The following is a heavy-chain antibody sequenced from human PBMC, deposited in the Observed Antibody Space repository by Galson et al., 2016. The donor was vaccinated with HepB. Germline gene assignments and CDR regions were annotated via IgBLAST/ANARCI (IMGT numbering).Heavy chain of an antibody. J-gene: IGHJ6*02. CDR1: GFTFSSYY. V-gene: IGHV3-7*01. CDR3: ARFGCTTCHNFYYYGMDV. CDR2: MNQDGSER. Sequence: SLRLSCAASGFTFSSYYMSWVRQVPGKGLEWVANMNQDGSERFYMDSVRGRFTISRDNAKNSLHLQMNSLRAEDTAVYYCARFGCTTCHNFYYYGMDVWGQGTTVTVSS. D-gene: IGHD2-2*01.